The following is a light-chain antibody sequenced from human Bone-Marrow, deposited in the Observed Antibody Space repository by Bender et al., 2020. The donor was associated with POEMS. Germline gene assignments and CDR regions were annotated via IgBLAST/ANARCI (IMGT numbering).Light chain of an antibody. V-gene: IGLV2-14*03. Sequence: QSALTQPASVSGSPGQSITISCTGTNSDVGGYNYVSWYQQHPGKAPRLLIYDVSRRPSGVSDRFSGSKSGITASLTISGLQAEDEADYYCCSYAGSSTFVFGTGTKVTVL. CDR3: CSYAGSSTFV. CDR2: DVS. CDR1: NSDVGGYNY. J-gene: IGLJ1*01.